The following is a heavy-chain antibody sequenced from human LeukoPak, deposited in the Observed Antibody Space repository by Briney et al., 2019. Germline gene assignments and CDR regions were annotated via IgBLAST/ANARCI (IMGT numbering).Heavy chain of an antibody. D-gene: IGHD1-26*01. CDR2: INPSGGST. Sequence: ASVKVSCKASGYTFTSYNMHWVRQAPGQGLECMGIINPSGGSTSYAQKFQGRVTMTRDTSTRTVYMELSSLTSEDTAVYYCARTVGADLYYCDNWGQGTLVTVSS. CDR3: ARTVGADLYYCDN. CDR1: GYTFTSYN. J-gene: IGHJ4*02. V-gene: IGHV1-46*01.